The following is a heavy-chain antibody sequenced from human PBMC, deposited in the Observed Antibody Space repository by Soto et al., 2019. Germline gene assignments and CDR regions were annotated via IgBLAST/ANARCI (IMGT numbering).Heavy chain of an antibody. CDR2: ISAYNGNT. V-gene: IGHV1-18*01. J-gene: IGHJ4*02. Sequence: ASVKVSCKASGYTFTSYGISWVRQAPGQGLEWMGWISAYNGNTNYAQKLQGRVTMTTGTSTSTAYMELRSLRSDDTAVYYCARDWYYYDSSAYAVWGYFDYWGQGTLVTVSS. D-gene: IGHD3-22*01. CDR3: ARDWYYYDSSAYAVWGYFDY. CDR1: GYTFTSYG.